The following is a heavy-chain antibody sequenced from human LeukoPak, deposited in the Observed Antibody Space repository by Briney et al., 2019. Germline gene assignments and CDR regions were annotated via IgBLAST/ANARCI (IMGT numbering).Heavy chain of an antibody. D-gene: IGHD5-12*01. CDR2: IYSGGST. J-gene: IGHJ4*02. Sequence: GGSLRLSCAASGFTVSSNYMSWVRQAPGKGLEWVSVIYSGGSTYYADSVKGRFTISRGNSKNTLYLQMNSLRAEDTAVYYFARESGYLNFDYWGQGTLVTVSS. CDR1: GFTVSSNY. V-gene: IGHV3-53*01. CDR3: ARESGYLNFDY.